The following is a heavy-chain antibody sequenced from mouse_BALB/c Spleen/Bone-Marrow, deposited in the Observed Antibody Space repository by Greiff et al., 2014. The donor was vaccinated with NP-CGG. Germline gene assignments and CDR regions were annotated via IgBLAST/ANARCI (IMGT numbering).Heavy chain of an antibody. CDR1: GDIFTSYY. CDR2: INPNNSGT. CDR3: ARGRYDSDGWYFDV. Sequence: VKLVESGAEMVKPGASVKLSCKASGDIFTSYYMYWVKQRPGQGLEWIGGINPNNSGTNFNEKFKSEATLTVDKSSSTAYMELSSLTSEDSAVYYCARGRYDSDGWYFDVWGAGTTVTVSS. V-gene: IGHV1-53*01. D-gene: IGHD2-4*01. J-gene: IGHJ1*01.